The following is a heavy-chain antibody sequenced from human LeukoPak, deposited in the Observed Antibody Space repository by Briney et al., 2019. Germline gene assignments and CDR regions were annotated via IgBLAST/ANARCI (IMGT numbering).Heavy chain of an antibody. CDR2: IYSGGTT. CDR3: GKGGGIHVSFDY. CDR1: GFTVSSNY. Sequence: GGSLRLSCAASGFTVSSNYMSWVRQAPGKGLEWVSVIYSGGTTYYAGSVKGRFTISRDNSKNTLYLQMNSLIAEDTAVYYCGKGGGIHVSFDYWGQGTLVTVSS. D-gene: IGHD3-10*01. J-gene: IGHJ4*02. V-gene: IGHV3-66*01.